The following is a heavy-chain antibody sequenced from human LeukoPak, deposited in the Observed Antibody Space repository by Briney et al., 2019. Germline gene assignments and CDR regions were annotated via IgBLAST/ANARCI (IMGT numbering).Heavy chain of an antibody. V-gene: IGHV4-59*01. CDR1: GGSLTSFY. Sequence: PSETLSLTCTVSGGSLTSFYWSWVRQPPGEGLEWIGYIYYSGSTNYNPSLKSRVTISVDTSKNQFSLKLSSVTAADTAVYYCARGVVIAPQTFDYWGQGTLVTVSS. D-gene: IGHD2-21*01. J-gene: IGHJ4*02. CDR2: IYYSGST. CDR3: ARGVVIAPQTFDY.